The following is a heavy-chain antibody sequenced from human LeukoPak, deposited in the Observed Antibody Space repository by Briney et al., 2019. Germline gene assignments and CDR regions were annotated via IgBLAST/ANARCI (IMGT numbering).Heavy chain of an antibody. CDR2: IYPGDSDT. Sequence: GESLKISCKGSRYNFTDYWIGWVRHMPGKGLEWMGIIYPGDSDTRYSPSFQGQVTISVDKSLNTAYLQWTSLKASDSAMYYCARRLYYYESSGYFLGWFDPWGQGTLVTVSS. CDR1: RYNFTDYW. CDR3: ARRLYYYESSGYFLGWFDP. J-gene: IGHJ5*02. V-gene: IGHV5-51*01. D-gene: IGHD3-22*01.